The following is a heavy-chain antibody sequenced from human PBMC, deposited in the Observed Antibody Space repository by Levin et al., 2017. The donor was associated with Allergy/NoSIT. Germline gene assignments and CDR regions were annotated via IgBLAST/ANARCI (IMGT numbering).Heavy chain of an antibody. CDR1: GFTFSSYG. V-gene: IGHV3-33*01. CDR2: IWYDGSNK. J-gene: IGHJ6*02. D-gene: IGHD5-18*01. Sequence: GGSLRLSCAASGFTFSSYGMHWVRQAPGKGLEWVAVIWYDGSNKYYADSVKGRFTISRDNSKNTLYLQMNSLRAEDTAVYYCARVLGIQLWLHPSSGNYGMDVWGQGTTVTVSS. CDR3: ARVLGIQLWLHPSSGNYGMDV.